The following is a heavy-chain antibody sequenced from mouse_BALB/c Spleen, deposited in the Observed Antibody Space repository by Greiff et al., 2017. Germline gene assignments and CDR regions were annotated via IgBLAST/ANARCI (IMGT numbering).Heavy chain of an antibody. Sequence: QLKESGPGLVKPSQSLSLTCSVTGYSITSGYYWNWIRQFPGNKLEWMGYISYDGSNNYNPSLKNRISITRDTSKNQFFLKLNSVTTEDTATYYCARSTTVVATDYAMDYWGQGTSVTVSS. CDR2: ISYDGSN. CDR1: GYSITSGYY. D-gene: IGHD1-1*01. V-gene: IGHV3-6*02. CDR3: ARSTTVVATDYAMDY. J-gene: IGHJ4*01.